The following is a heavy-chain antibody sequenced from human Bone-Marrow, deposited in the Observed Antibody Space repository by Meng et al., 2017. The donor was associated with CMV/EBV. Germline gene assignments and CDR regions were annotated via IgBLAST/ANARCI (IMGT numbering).Heavy chain of an antibody. CDR2: IYNSGST. CDR1: DDSISSYY. Sequence: SETLSLTCSVSDDSISSYYWSWNRQPPGKGLEWIGDIYNSGSTNYNPSLQSRVIISVETSKNQFSLKVRSVTAADTAVYYCARVLSGWLDPWGQGTLVTVSS. V-gene: IGHV4-59*01. CDR3: ARVLSGWLDP. J-gene: IGHJ5*02.